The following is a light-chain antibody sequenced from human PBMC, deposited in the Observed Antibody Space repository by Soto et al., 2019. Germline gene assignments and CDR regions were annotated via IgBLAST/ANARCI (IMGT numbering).Light chain of an antibody. CDR2: DAS. J-gene: IGKJ1*01. Sequence: DIQMTQSPSTLSASVGDRVTITCRASQSIGSWLAWYQQKPGKAPKLLIYDASSLESGLPSRFSGGGSGTEFTLTISNLQPDDFATYFCQQYNIYSTFGQGTKVDI. CDR1: QSIGSW. V-gene: IGKV1-5*01. CDR3: QQYNIYST.